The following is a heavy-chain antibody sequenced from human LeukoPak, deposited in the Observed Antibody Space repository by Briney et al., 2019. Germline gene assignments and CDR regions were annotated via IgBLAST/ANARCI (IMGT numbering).Heavy chain of an antibody. CDR3: ARGHIVLRWFDP. J-gene: IGHJ5*02. V-gene: IGHV4-4*07. CDR2: MHTSGST. D-gene: IGHD2-8*01. CDR1: GGSIRSYY. Sequence: SETLSLTCTVSGGSIRSYYWSWIRQPAGKGLQWIGRMHTSGSTNYNPSLKSRVTMSVDTSKNQFPLKLSSVTAADTAVYYCARGHIVLRWFDPWGQGTLVTVSS.